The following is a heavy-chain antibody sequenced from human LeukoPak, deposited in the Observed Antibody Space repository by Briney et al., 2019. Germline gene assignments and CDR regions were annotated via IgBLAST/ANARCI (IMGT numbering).Heavy chain of an antibody. CDR1: GGSISSGSYY. Sequence: PSQTLSLTCTVSGGSISSGSYYWSWIRQPAGKGLEWIGRIYTSGSTNYNPSLKSRVTISVDTSKNQFSLKLSPVTAADTAVYYCARDRRYIDYWGQGTLVTVSS. J-gene: IGHJ4*02. V-gene: IGHV4-61*02. CDR3: ARDRRYIDY. D-gene: IGHD6-6*01. CDR2: IYTSGST.